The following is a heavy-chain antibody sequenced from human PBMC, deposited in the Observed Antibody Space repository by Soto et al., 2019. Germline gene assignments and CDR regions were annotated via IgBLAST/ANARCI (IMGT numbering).Heavy chain of an antibody. D-gene: IGHD3-3*01. CDR2: ISGSGGST. CDR3: AKAPKDLVLEWQPQDAFDI. Sequence: GGSLRLSCAASGFTFSSYAMSWVRQAPGKGLEWVSAISGSGGSTYYADSVKGRFTISRDNSKNTLYLQMNSLRAEDTAVYYCAKAPKDLVLEWQPQDAFDIWGQGTMFTVSS. CDR1: GFTFSSYA. V-gene: IGHV3-23*01. J-gene: IGHJ3*02.